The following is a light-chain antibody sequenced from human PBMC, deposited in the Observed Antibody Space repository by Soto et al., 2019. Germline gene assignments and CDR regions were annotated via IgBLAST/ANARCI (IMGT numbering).Light chain of an antibody. V-gene: IGKV1-39*01. Sequence: DIQMTQSPSSLSASVGDRVTITCRASQSITIYLNWYQQKPGKAPKLLIFATSSLQSGVPSRLSGSGSGTDFTLTISSLPHEDLATYYCQQSLTTPLTFGGGTKVEIK. J-gene: IGKJ4*01. CDR2: ATS. CDR1: QSITIY. CDR3: QQSLTTPLT.